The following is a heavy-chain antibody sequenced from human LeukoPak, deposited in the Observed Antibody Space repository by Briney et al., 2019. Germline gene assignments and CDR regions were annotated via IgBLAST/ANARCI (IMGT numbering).Heavy chain of an antibody. J-gene: IGHJ4*02. Sequence: GGSLRLSCAASGFTFSSYGMHWVRQAPGKGLEWVGRIKSKTDGGTTDYAAPVKGRFTISRDDSKNTLYLQMNSLKTEDTAVYYCTTEEGSYYYDSSGYRFDYWGQGTLVTVSS. CDR3: TTEEGSYYYDSSGYRFDY. CDR2: IKSKTDGGTT. D-gene: IGHD3-22*01. CDR1: GFTFSSYG. V-gene: IGHV3-15*01.